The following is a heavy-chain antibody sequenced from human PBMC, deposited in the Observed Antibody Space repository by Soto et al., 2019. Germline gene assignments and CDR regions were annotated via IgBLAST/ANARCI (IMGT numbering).Heavy chain of an antibody. V-gene: IGHV3-30*03. Sequence: LRLSCAASGFVFTNYGMHWVRQAPGKGLEWVAFISNDGSKKYYADSVKGRCTISRDNSENTVYLQMTSLRPDDTAVFYCARDVAMPSGLGLGYWGQGTLVTVSS. D-gene: IGHD6-19*01. CDR1: GFVFTNYG. CDR3: ARDVAMPSGLGLGY. CDR2: ISNDGSKK. J-gene: IGHJ4*02.